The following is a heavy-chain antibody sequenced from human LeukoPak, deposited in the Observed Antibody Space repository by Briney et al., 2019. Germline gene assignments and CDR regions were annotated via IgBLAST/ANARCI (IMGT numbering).Heavy chain of an antibody. CDR2: IYYRVTS. V-gene: IGHV4-59*12. Sequence: SETLSLTCTVSGDSISTYYWSWIRQPPGKGLEWIGYIYYRVTSDYNPSLKSRVTISVDTSKNQFSLKLSSVTAADTAVYYCARGEWLDITDAFDIWGQGTMVTVSS. D-gene: IGHD6-19*01. J-gene: IGHJ3*02. CDR3: ARGEWLDITDAFDI. CDR1: GDSISTYY.